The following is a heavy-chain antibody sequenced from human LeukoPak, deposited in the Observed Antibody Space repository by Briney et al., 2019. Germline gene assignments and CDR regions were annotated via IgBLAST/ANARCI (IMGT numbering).Heavy chain of an antibody. J-gene: IGHJ4*02. V-gene: IGHV4-61*02. CDR2: IYTSGST. CDR1: GGSISSGSHY. Sequence: SQTLSLTCTVSGGSISSGSHYWSWIRQPAGKGLEWLGRIYTSGSTHYNPSLKSQVTISVDTSKNQFSLKLSSVTAADAAVFYCGREFGHAVTSLAYWGQGTLGTVSS. D-gene: IGHD4-17*01. CDR3: GREFGHAVTSLAY.